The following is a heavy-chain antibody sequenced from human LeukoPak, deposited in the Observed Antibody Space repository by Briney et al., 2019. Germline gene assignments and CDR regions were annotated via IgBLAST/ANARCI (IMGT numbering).Heavy chain of an antibody. CDR1: GGSISSGGYY. V-gene: IGHV4-31*03. Sequence: SETLSLTCTVSGGSISSGGYYWSWIRQHPGKGLEWIGYIYYSGSTYYNPSLKSRVTISVDTSKNQFSLKLSSVTAADTAVYYCARFMITFGGVIAYFGYWGQGTLVTVSS. J-gene: IGHJ4*02. D-gene: IGHD3-16*02. CDR2: IYYSGST. CDR3: ARFMITFGGVIAYFGY.